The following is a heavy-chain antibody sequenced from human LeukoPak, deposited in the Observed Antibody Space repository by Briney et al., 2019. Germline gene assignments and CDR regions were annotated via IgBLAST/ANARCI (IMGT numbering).Heavy chain of an antibody. CDR3: ARRYIAVAGLLDY. J-gene: IGHJ4*02. D-gene: IGHD6-19*01. V-gene: IGHV4-59*01. Sequence: SETLSLTCTVSGGSISSYYWSWIRQPPGKGLEWIGYIYYSGSTNYNPSLKSRVTISVDTSKNQFSLKLSSVTAADTAVYYCARRYIAVAGLLDYWGQGTLVTVSS. CDR2: IYYSGST. CDR1: GGSISSYY.